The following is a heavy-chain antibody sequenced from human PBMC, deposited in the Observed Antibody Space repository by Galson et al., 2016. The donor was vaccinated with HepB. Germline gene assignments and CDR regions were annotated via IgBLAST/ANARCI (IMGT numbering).Heavy chain of an antibody. Sequence: SLRLSCAASGFIFRGYGMHWVRQAPGQGLEWVAMISSDGRNKFYEDSVRGRFTISRDNSKDTVELQMTSLRVEDTAVYYCAREVQKELLYRFDPWGLGTLVTVSS. CDR1: GFIFRGYG. J-gene: IGHJ5*02. V-gene: IGHV3-30*03. CDR3: AREVQKELLYRFDP. CDR2: ISSDGRNK. D-gene: IGHD1-7*01.